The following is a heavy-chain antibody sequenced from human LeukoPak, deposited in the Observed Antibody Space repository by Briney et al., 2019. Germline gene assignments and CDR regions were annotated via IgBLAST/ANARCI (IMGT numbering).Heavy chain of an antibody. Sequence: SETLSLTCTVSGGSISSYYWSWIRQPPGKGLEGIGYIYYSGSTNYNPSLKSRVTISVDTSKNQFSLKLSSVTAADTAVYYCARVGTYYDFWSGIREYYFDYWGQGTLVTVSS. D-gene: IGHD3-3*01. V-gene: IGHV4-59*01. CDR3: ARVGTYYDFWSGIREYYFDY. J-gene: IGHJ4*02. CDR1: GGSISSYY. CDR2: IYYSGST.